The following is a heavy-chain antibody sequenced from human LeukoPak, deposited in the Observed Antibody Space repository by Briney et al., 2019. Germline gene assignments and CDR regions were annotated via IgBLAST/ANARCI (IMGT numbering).Heavy chain of an antibody. CDR2: ISSTGSDI. D-gene: IGHD6-13*01. CDR1: GFTFTTYE. V-gene: IGHV3-48*03. J-gene: IGHJ6*03. CDR3: ARAIWGAAAGTEYNYMDV. Sequence: PGGSLRLSCAASGFTFTTYEMNWVRQAPGSGLEWVSFISSTGSDIFYADSVKGRFTISRDNSKNSLYLQMNSLRAEDTAVYYCARAIWGAAAGTEYNYMDVWGKGTTVTVSS.